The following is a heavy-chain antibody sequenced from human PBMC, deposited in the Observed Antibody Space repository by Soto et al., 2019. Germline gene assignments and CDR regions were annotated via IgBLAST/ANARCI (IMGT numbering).Heavy chain of an antibody. J-gene: IGHJ4*02. CDR2: IIPIFGTA. Sequence: SVKVSCKASGGTFSSYAISWVRQAPGQGLEWMGGIIPIFGTANYAQKFQGRVTITADESTSTAYMELSSLRSEDTAVYYCASELGTDRPFDYWGQGTLGTVSS. CDR1: GGTFSSYA. CDR3: ASELGTDRPFDY. V-gene: IGHV1-69*13.